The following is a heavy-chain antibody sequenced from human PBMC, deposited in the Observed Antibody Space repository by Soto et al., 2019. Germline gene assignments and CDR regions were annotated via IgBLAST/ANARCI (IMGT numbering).Heavy chain of an antibody. D-gene: IGHD6-19*01. CDR3: AVAVAGPTAIGY. J-gene: IGHJ4*02. Sequence: EVQLVECGGGLVQPGGSLRLSCAASGFTFSSYWMHWVRQAPGKGLVWVSRINSDGSSTSYADSVKGRFTISRDNAKNTLDLQMNSLRAEDTAVYYCAVAVAGPTAIGYWGQGTLVTVSS. CDR2: INSDGSST. CDR1: GFTFSSYW. V-gene: IGHV3-74*01.